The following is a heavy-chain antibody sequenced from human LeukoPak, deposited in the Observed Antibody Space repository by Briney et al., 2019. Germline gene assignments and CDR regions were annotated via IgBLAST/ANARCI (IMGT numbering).Heavy chain of an antibody. V-gene: IGHV3-23*01. Sequence: GGSLRLSCAASGFTFSSHAMSWVRHAPGKVLEWVSAIGGSVGRIYYAESVKGRFKISRDNSKKTLYLKMNSLRGEETAVYYCAKDRSGYNWNYELDYWGQGTLVTVSS. D-gene: IGHD1-7*01. CDR2: IGGSVGRI. CDR1: GFTFSSHA. CDR3: AKDRSGYNWNYELDY. J-gene: IGHJ4*02.